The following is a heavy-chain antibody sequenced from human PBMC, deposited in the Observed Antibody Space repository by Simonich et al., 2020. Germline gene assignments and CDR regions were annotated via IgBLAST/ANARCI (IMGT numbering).Heavy chain of an antibody. V-gene: IGHV3-30*07. CDR1: GFTFSSYA. CDR3: ARDGERYCGGDCYSYFDY. J-gene: IGHJ4*02. Sequence: QVQLVESGGGVVQPGRSLRLSCAASGFTFSSYAMHWVRQAPGKGLEWVAVISNDESKKNYADPVKGRFTISRDNSKNPLYLQMISLRAEDTAVYYCARDGERYCGGDCYSYFDYWGQGTLVTVSS. D-gene: IGHD2-21*02. CDR2: ISNDESKK.